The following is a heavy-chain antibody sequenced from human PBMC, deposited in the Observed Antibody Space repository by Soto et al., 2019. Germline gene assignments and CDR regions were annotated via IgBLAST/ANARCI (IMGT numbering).Heavy chain of an antibody. CDR3: ARDRSGETDY. CDR1: GGSVSSGSYY. Sequence: QVQLQESGPGLVKPSETLSLTCTVSGGSVSSGSYYWSWIWQPPGKGLEWIGYIYYSGSTNYNPSLKSRVPISVDTSKNQFSLKLSSVTAADTAVYYCARDRSGETDYWGQGTLVTVSS. V-gene: IGHV4-61*01. CDR2: IYYSGST. J-gene: IGHJ4*02. D-gene: IGHD6-25*01.